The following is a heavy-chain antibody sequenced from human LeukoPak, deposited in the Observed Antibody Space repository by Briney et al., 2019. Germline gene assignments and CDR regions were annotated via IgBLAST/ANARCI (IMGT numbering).Heavy chain of an antibody. CDR3: ARDEIYSSGWYADY. Sequence: GGSLRLSCAASGFTFSSYWMSWVRQAPGKGLEWVANIKQDGSEKYYVDSVKGRFTISRDNAKTSLYLQMNSLRAEDTAVYYCARDEIYSSGWYADYWGQGTLVTVSS. CDR1: GFTFSSYW. CDR2: IKQDGSEK. D-gene: IGHD6-19*01. J-gene: IGHJ4*02. V-gene: IGHV3-7*03.